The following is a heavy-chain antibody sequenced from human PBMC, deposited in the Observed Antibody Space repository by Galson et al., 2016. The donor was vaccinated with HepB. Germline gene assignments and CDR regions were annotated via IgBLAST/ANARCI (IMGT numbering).Heavy chain of an antibody. CDR1: GYTFTTYG. CDR2: ISAYNGNT. Sequence: SVKVSCKASGYTFTTYGITWVRQAPGQGLEWMGRISAYNGNTNYAQKLQGRVTMTTDTSTSTAYMELRSLRSDDTAVHFCARADYYVSSGYFGAFDIWGQGTMVTVSS. D-gene: IGHD3-22*01. V-gene: IGHV1-18*01. CDR3: ARADYYVSSGYFGAFDI. J-gene: IGHJ3*02.